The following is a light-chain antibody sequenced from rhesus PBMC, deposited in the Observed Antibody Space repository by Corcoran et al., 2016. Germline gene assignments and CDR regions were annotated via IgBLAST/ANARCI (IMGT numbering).Light chain of an antibody. CDR1: QGISNW. Sequence: DIQMTQSPSSLSASVGDRVTITCRASQGISNWLAWYQQKPGKAPKLLIYRASNLETGVPSRFRGSGSGTYVTLTISSLQPEDIATYYCQQHDNSPYSFGQGTKVEIK. CDR2: RAS. V-gene: IGKV1-69*01. J-gene: IGKJ2*01. CDR3: QQHDNSPYS.